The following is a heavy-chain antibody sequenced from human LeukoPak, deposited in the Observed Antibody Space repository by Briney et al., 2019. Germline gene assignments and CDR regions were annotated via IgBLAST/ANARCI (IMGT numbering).Heavy chain of an antibody. D-gene: IGHD2-15*01. CDR2: ISGSGGST. J-gene: IGHJ4*02. V-gene: IGHV3-23*01. Sequence: GGSLRLSCAASGFTFSSYAMTWVRQAPGKGLEWVSAISGSGGSTYYADSVKGRFTISRDNSKNTLYLQMNSLRAEDTAVYYCAKDQPFMVMGATFDFWGQGTLVTVSS. CDR3: AKDQPFMVMGATFDF. CDR1: GFTFSSYA.